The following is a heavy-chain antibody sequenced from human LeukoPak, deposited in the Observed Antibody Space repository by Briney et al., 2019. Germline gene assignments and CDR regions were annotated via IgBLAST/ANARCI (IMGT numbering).Heavy chain of an antibody. CDR3: AKALPSSWYPFDY. CDR1: GFSFSSYA. J-gene: IGHJ4*02. CDR2: ISGSGGST. V-gene: IGHV3-23*01. Sequence: GGSLRLSCAASGFSFSSYAMSWVRQAPGKGLEGVSGISGSGGSTYYADSVKGRFTISRDNSKNTLYLQMNSLRADDTAVYYCAKALPSSWYPFDYWGQGTPVTVSS. D-gene: IGHD6-13*01.